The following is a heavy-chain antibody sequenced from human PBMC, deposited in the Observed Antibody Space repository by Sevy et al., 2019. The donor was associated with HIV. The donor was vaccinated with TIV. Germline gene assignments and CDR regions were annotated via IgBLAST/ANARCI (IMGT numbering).Heavy chain of an antibody. CDR1: GFTFDDYT. Sequence: GGSLRLSCAASGFTFDDYTMHWVRQAPGKGLEWVSLISWDGGSTYYADSVKGRFTISRDNSKNSLYLQMNSLGTEDTALYYCAKGVMITFGGVIVPPDYWGQGTLVTVSS. CDR3: AKGVMITFGGVIVPPDY. V-gene: IGHV3-43*01. CDR2: ISWDGGST. J-gene: IGHJ4*02. D-gene: IGHD3-16*02.